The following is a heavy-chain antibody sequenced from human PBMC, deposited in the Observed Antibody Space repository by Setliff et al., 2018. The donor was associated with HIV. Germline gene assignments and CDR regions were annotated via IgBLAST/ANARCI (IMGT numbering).Heavy chain of an antibody. CDR2: INPDSGGI. CDR1: GGTFTGYS. J-gene: IGHJ4*02. D-gene: IGHD3-3*01. CDR3: ARGGPLRFLEWLLSFFDY. Sequence: ASVKVSCKASGGTFTGYSMHWVRQAPGQGLEWMGWINPDSGGINFAQKFQGRVTMTRVTSISTAYMELSGLRSDDTAVYYCARGGPLRFLEWLLSFFDYWGQGTLVTVSS. V-gene: IGHV1-2*02.